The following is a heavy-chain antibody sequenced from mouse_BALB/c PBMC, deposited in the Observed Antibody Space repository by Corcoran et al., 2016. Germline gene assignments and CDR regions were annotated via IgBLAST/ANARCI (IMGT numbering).Heavy chain of an antibody. CDR1: GFNIKDTY. CDR3: ANWDWYFDV. CDR2: IDPANGNT. Sequence: EVQLQQSGAELVKPGASVKLSCTASGFNIKDTYMHWVKQRPGQGLEWIGRIDPANGNTKYDPKFQDKATRTADTTANTAYLQLSSLTYEDTAVYYCANWDWYFDVWGAGTTVTVSS. J-gene: IGHJ1*01. D-gene: IGHD4-1*01. V-gene: IGHV14-3*02.